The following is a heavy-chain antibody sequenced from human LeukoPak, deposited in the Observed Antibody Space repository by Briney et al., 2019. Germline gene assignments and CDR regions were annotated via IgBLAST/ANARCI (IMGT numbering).Heavy chain of an antibody. D-gene: IGHD3-10*01. V-gene: IGHV4-30-2*01. Sequence: SETLSLTCTVSGGSISSGGYYWSWIRQPPGKGLEWIGYIYHSGSTYYNPSLKSRVTISVDRSKNQFSLKLSSVTAADTAVYYCARAPFGEVENYLDYWGQRNLVTASS. CDR3: ARAPFGEVENYLDY. J-gene: IGHJ4*02. CDR1: GGSISSGGYY. CDR2: IYHSGST.